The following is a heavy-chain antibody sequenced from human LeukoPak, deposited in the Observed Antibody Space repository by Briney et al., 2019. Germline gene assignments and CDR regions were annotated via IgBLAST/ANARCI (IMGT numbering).Heavy chain of an antibody. D-gene: IGHD4-17*01. V-gene: IGHV1-2*02. J-gene: IGHJ4*02. CDR1: GYTFTAYY. Sequence: ASVKVSCKASGYTFTAYYMHWVRQAPGQGLEWMGWINPNSGGTNYVQKFQGRVTMTRDTSISTAYTELSRLTSDDTAVYYCARRGHGDLDYWGQGTLVTVSS. CDR3: ARRGHGDLDY. CDR2: INPNSGGT.